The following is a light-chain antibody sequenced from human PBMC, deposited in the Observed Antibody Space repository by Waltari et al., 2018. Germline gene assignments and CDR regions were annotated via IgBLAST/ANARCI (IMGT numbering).Light chain of an antibody. CDR2: GAS. CDR1: QNVFYCSSDQYY. J-gene: IGKJ2*01. CDR3: QQYYSPPPNT. Sequence: DIVMTQSPDVRVGTLGERSTINCTSSQNVFYCSSDQYYVAWFQQKTGRPPKLLIYGASTLEARVPERFSGSGSGTEFSLTITNLQAEDVAVYYCQQYYSPPPNTFGQGTKLEI. V-gene: IGKV4-1*01.